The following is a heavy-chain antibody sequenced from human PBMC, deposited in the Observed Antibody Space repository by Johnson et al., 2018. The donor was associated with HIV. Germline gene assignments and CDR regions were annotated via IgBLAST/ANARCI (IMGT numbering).Heavy chain of an antibody. D-gene: IGHD6-13*01. J-gene: IGHJ1*01. V-gene: IGHV3-7*01. CDR2: IKQDGSDK. Sequence: VQLVESGGGLAKPAWSPRLSCAASQFTFSRYYMNCVRQAPGKGLEWVANIKQDGSDKYCVDSVKGRFTISRDNAKNSLYLQMNVLLCKRARFSSIAAGFCPASSVLELGDNVRGLLGLRWAMWG. CDR3: AAGFCPASSVLELGDNVRGLLGLRWAM. CDR1: QFTFSRYY.